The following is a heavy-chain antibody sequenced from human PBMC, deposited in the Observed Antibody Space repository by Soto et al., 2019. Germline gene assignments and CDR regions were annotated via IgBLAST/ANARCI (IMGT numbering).Heavy chain of an antibody. J-gene: IGHJ4*02. D-gene: IGHD2-8*01. CDR2: IHYRGTT. CDR3: AGIVLMDAAQFDH. V-gene: IGHV4-31*03. Sequence: SETLSLTCTVSGGSISSRGYWGWIRQHPEKGLQRIGYIHYRGTTYYNPSLRSRVTISVDTPKNQFSLKLSSVTAADTAVYYCAGIVLMDAAQFDHWGQGTLVTVSS. CDR1: GGSISSRGY.